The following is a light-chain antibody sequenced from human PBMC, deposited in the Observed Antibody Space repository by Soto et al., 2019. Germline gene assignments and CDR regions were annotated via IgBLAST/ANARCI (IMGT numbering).Light chain of an antibody. CDR3: LRHKEFPWT. CDR1: QGVTNH. V-gene: IGKV1-17*01. CDR2: DVS. J-gene: IGKJ1*01. Sequence: DIQMTQSPSSLSASVGDRVTITCRASQGVTNHLAWYQQKQGEAPKRLVYDVSSLQSGVPSRFSASGSGTEFTLTITSLQPEDLATNYCLRHKEFPWTFGQGTKVEMK.